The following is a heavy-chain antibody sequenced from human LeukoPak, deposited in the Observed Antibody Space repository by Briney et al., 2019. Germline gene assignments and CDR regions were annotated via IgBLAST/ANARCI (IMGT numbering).Heavy chain of an antibody. CDR2: ISSSSSII. D-gene: IGHD6-13*01. Sequence: GGSLRLSCAASGFTFSSYSMNWVRQAPGKGLEWVSYISSSSSIIYSADSVKGRFTISRDNAKNSLYLQMNSLRAEDTAVYYCAKDSSSWYFDYWGQGTLVTVSS. J-gene: IGHJ4*02. CDR3: AKDSSSWYFDY. V-gene: IGHV3-48*01. CDR1: GFTFSSYS.